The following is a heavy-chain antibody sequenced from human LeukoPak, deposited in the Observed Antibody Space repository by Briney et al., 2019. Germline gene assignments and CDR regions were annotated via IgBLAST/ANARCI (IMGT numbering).Heavy chain of an antibody. Sequence: SETLSLTCTVSGGSISSYYWSWIRQPAGKGLEWIGRIYTSGSTNYNPSLKSRVTMSVDTSKNQFSLKLNSVIAADTAVYYCAKSHGYGLIDIWGQGTMVTVSS. D-gene: IGHD3-10*01. CDR2: IYTSGST. CDR1: GGSISSYY. V-gene: IGHV4-4*07. J-gene: IGHJ3*02. CDR3: AKSHGYGLIDI.